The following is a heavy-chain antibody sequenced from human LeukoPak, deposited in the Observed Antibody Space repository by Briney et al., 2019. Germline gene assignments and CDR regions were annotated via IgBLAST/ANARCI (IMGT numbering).Heavy chain of an antibody. Sequence: EPSETLSLTCTVSGGSISSYYWSWIRQPPGKGLEWIGYIYYSGSTNYNPSLKSRVTISVDTSKNQFSLKLSSVTAADTAVYYCARTCKTRWLARGYYYYYMDVWGKGTTVTVSS. CDR2: IYYSGST. CDR3: ARTCKTRWLARGYYYYYMDV. CDR1: GGSISSYY. V-gene: IGHV4-59*01. D-gene: IGHD6-19*01. J-gene: IGHJ6*03.